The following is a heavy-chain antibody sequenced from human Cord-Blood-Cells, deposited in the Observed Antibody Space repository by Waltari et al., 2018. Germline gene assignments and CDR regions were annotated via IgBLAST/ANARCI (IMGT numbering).Heavy chain of an antibody. CDR3: ARDDGITGTTGFDY. V-gene: IGHV1-69*09. Sequence: QVQLVQSGAAVKKPGSSVKVSCKASGGTFSSYAISWVRQAPGQGLEWMGRIIPILGIANYAQKFQGRVTITADKSTSTAYMELSSLRSEDTAVYYCARDDGITGTTGFDYWGQGTLVTVSS. CDR1: GGTFSSYA. CDR2: IIPILGIA. D-gene: IGHD1-7*01. J-gene: IGHJ4*02.